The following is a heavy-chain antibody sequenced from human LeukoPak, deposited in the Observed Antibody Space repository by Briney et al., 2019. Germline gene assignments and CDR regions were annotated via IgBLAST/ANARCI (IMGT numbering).Heavy chain of an antibody. Sequence: GGSLRLSSAASGFTFSSYWMSWVRQAPGKGLEWVANIKQDGSEKYYVDSVKGRFTISRDNAKNSLYLQMNSLRAEDTAVYYCAREDGSGRVPYYYYGMDVWGKGTMVTVSS. J-gene: IGHJ6*04. D-gene: IGHD3-10*01. CDR2: IKQDGSEK. V-gene: IGHV3-7*03. CDR3: AREDGSGRVPYYYYGMDV. CDR1: GFTFSSYW.